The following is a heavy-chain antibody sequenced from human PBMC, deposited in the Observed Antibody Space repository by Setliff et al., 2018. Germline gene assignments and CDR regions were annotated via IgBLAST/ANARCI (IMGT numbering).Heavy chain of an antibody. CDR3: AVDHVTNIAESGYGYTRIDP. J-gene: IGHJ5*02. CDR2: IYIRGGT. V-gene: IGHV4-61*02. Sequence: TSETLSLTCTVSGGSITDENSWWAWIRQPAGKRPEWLGLIYIRGGTDYNPSLEGRVTISLDTSRNQFSLNLTSVTAADTAVYYCAVDHVTNIAESGYGYTRIDPWSQGIPVTVSS. CDR1: GGSITDENSW. D-gene: IGHD6-19*01.